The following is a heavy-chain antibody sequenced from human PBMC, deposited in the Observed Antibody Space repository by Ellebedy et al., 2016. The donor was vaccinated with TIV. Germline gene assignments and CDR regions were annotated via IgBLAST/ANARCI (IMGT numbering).Heavy chain of an antibody. Sequence: SETLSLTCTVSGGSIISSSHYWGWIRQPPGKGLEWIGSIPYSGSTYYNSGNTYHNPSLKSRVTISVDTSKNQFSLNLHSVTAADTAVYYCARHATTVGNPNMDVWGRGPTVTVSS. V-gene: IGHV4-39*07. J-gene: IGHJ6*03. CDR2: IPYSGST. D-gene: IGHD4-23*01. CDR1: GGSIISSSHY. CDR3: ARHATTVGNPNMDV.